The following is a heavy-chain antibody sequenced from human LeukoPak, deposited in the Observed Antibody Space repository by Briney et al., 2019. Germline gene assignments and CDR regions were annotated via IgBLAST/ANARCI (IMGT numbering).Heavy chain of an antibody. CDR1: GYSINSGYY. V-gene: IGHV4-38-2*02. D-gene: IGHD1-26*01. J-gene: IGHJ4*02. CDR2: IDHSGST. CDR3: ARVGATSSFDY. Sequence: SETLSLTCTVSGYSINSGYYWGWIRQPPGKGLEWIGSIDHSGSTYYNPSLKSRVTISVDTSKNQFSLQLNSVTPEDTAVYYCARVGATSSFDYWGQGTLVTVSS.